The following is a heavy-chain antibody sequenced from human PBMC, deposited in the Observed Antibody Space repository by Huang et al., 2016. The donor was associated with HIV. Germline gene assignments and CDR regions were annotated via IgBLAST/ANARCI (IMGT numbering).Heavy chain of an antibody. CDR1: GGTFKTYA. D-gene: IGHD3-22*01. CDR3: AGPHYYDDGGHHWYFDV. CDR2: IVQLVDQT. J-gene: IGHJ2*01. Sequence: QVQLVQSGAEVKKPGSSVKVSCKASGGTFKTYAISWVRQAPGQGLEWMGGIVQLVDQTHYEQDFQDRVTFTADESTSTMYMEIRRLRFDDTAVYYCAGPHYYDDGGHHWYFDVWGRGTLVTVSS. V-gene: IGHV1-69*13.